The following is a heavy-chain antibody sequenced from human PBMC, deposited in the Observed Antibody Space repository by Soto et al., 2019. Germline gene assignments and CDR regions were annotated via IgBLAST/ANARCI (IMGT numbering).Heavy chain of an antibody. Sequence: PSETLSLTCTVSGGSISSYYWSWIRQPPGKGLEWIGYIYYSGSTNYNPSLKSRVTISVDTSKNQFSLKLSSVTAADTAVYYCARGDIVATIGFFDYWGRGTLVTVSS. CDR2: IYYSGST. CDR3: ARGDIVATIGFFDY. V-gene: IGHV4-59*01. J-gene: IGHJ4*02. CDR1: GGSISSYY. D-gene: IGHD5-12*01.